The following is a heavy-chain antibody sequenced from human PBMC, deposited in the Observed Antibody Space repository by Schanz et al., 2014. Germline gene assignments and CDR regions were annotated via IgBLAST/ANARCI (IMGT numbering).Heavy chain of an antibody. CDR3: AKELRPGTERPRGNFDY. D-gene: IGHD6-13*01. CDR2: MSGSGSTA. CDR1: GFTFFGSFA. Sequence: EVQLLESGGGLVQPGGSLRLSCVASGFTFFGSFAMSWVRQAPGKGLEWVSGMSGSGSTADYADSVKGRFTISRDNSKNTLYLHMNNLRAEDAAIYYCAKELRPGTERPRGNFDYWGQGTLVTVSS. J-gene: IGHJ4*02. V-gene: IGHV3-23*01.